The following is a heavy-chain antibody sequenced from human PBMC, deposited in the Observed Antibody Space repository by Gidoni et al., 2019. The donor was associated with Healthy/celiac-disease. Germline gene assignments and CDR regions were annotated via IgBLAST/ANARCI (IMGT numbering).Heavy chain of an antibody. CDR1: GGSSSGYY. CDR2: INHSGST. CDR3: ARISSAADDYYYYYMDV. V-gene: IGHV4-34*01. J-gene: IGHJ6*03. Sequence: QVQLQQRGAGLLKHSETLSLTRTVEGGSSSGYYWSWIRQPPGKGLEWIGEINHSGSTNYNPSLKSRVTISVDTSKNQFSLKLSSVTAADTAVYYCARISSAADDYYYYYMDVWGKGTTVTVSS. D-gene: IGHD3-10*01.